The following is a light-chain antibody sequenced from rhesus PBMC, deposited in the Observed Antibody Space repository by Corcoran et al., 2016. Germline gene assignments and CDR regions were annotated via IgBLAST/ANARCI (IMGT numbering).Light chain of an antibody. V-gene: IGKV1-25*01. CDR3: QQHNSYPWT. Sequence: DIQMTQSPSSLSASVGDTVTITCQASQGISKYLACYQQKPGKAPKLLIYEASTLQSGVPSRFSGSGSGTEFTLTISSLQPEDFATYYCQQHNSYPWTFGQGTKVEI. CDR2: EAS. J-gene: IGKJ1*01. CDR1: QGISKY.